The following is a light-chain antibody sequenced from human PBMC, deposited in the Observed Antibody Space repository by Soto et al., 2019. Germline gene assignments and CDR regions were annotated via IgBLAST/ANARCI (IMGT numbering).Light chain of an antibody. V-gene: IGLV2-8*01. CDR1: SSDIGVYDY. CDR2: EVS. Sequence: QSVLTQPPSASGSPGQSVTISCTGTSSDIGVYDYVSWYQRHPGKAPKLVIYEVSQRPSGVPDRFSGSKSGNTASLTVSGLQAEDEADYYCSSNTGNNNFVVFGGGTKLTVL. CDR3: SSNTGNNNFVV. J-gene: IGLJ2*01.